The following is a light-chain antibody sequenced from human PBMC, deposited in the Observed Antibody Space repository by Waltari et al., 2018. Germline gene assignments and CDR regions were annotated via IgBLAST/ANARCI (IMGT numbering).Light chain of an antibody. Sequence: EIVMTQSPATLSVSPGEGATLSCRASQSVRSNLAWYQQKPGQALRLLSYGASTRATGIPARFSGSGSGTEFTLTISSLQSEDFAVYYCQQYYSTPPTFGQGTKVEIK. J-gene: IGKJ1*01. CDR3: QQYYSTPPT. CDR1: QSVRSN. CDR2: GAS. V-gene: IGKV3-15*01.